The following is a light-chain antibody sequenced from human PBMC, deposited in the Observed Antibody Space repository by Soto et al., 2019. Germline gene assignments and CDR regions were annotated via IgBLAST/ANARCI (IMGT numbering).Light chain of an antibody. J-gene: IGKJ1*01. V-gene: IGKV3-20*01. Sequence: EIVLTQPTATLSLSPGERATLSCRASQSVSSYLAWYQQKPGQAPRLLIYATSSRATGIPDRFSGSGSGTDFPLTISRLEAEDFAVYYCQQYGRSGTFGQGTKVDI. CDR3: QQYGRSGT. CDR1: QSVSSY. CDR2: ATS.